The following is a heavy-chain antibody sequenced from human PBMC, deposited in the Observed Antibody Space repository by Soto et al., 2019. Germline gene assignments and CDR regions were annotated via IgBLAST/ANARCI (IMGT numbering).Heavy chain of an antibody. CDR1: GFTFSSYW. J-gene: IGHJ5*02. D-gene: IGHD2-21*02. CDR3: GSTYYNPSLKSRVTISVDTSKNQFSLKLSSVTAADTAVYYCARDTKDYDFWSGFDPPPDPRWFDP. Sequence: HPGGSLRLSCAASGFTFSSYWMHWVRQTPGKGLEWVSRINTDGSTTNYADSVKGRLTISRDNAKNTLYLQMNGLSVEDTAVYYSGSTYYNPSLKSRVTISVDTSKNQFSLKLSSVTAADTAVYYCARDTKDYDFWSGFDPPPDPRWFDPWGQGTLVTVSS. CDR2: INTDGSTT. V-gene: IGHV3-74*01.